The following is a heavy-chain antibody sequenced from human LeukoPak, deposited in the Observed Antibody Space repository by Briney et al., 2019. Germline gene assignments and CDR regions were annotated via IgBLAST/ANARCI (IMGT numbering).Heavy chain of an antibody. J-gene: IGHJ4*02. D-gene: IGHD1-26*01. CDR1: GFTFSSYG. CDR2: IWYDGSNK. V-gene: IGHV3-33*01. CDR3: ARDMSGSFN. Sequence: PGGSLRLSCAASGFTFSSYGMHWVRQAPGKGLEWVAVIWYDGSNKYYADSVKGRFTISRDDSKNTLYLQMNSLRAEDTAVYYCARDMSGSFNWGRGTLVTVSS.